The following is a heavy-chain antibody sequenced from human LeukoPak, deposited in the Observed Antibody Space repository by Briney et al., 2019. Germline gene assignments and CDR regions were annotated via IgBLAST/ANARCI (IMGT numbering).Heavy chain of an antibody. CDR2: ISYDGSNK. J-gene: IGHJ6*04. CDR3: AKADYGDYPYYYYGMDV. CDR1: GFTFSSYG. D-gene: IGHD4-17*01. Sequence: PGRSLRLSCAASGFTFSSYGMHWVRQAPCKGLEWVAVISYDGSNKYYADSVKGRFTISRDNSKNTLYLQMNSLRAEDTAVYYCAKADYGDYPYYYYGMDVWGKGTTVTVSS. V-gene: IGHV3-30*18.